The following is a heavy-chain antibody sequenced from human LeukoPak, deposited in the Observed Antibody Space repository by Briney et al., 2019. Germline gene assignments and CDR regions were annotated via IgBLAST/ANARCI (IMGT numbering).Heavy chain of an antibody. CDR2: INHSGST. V-gene: IGHV4-30-2*01. CDR3: ARDYGDRPFDY. D-gene: IGHD4-17*01. CDR1: GGSISSGGYS. Sequence: SETLSLTCTVSGGSISSGGYSWSWIRQHPGKGLEWIGEINHSGSTNYNPSLKSRVTISVDTSKNQFSLKLSSVTAADTAVYYCARDYGDRPFDYWGQGTLVTVSS. J-gene: IGHJ4*02.